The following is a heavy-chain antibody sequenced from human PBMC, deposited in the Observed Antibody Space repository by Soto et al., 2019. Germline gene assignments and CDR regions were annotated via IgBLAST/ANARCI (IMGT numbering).Heavy chain of an antibody. J-gene: IGHJ4*02. CDR2: ISSSSSYI. V-gene: IGHV3-21*01. CDR3: ARDYKTRYYYGSGSYRTFDY. Sequence: ESGGGLVKPGGSLRLSCAASGFTFSSYSMNWVRQAPGKGLEWVSSISSSSSYIYYADSVKGRFTISRDNAKNSLYLQMNSLRAEDTAVYYCARDYKTRYYYGSGSYRTFDYWGQGTLVTVSS. D-gene: IGHD3-10*01. CDR1: GFTFSSYS.